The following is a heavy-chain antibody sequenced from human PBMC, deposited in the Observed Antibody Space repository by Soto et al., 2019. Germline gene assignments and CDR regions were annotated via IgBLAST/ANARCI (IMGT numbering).Heavy chain of an antibody. Sequence: QVQLVQSGAEVKKPGASVKVSCKASGYTFTSYDINWVRQATGQGLEWMGWMNPNSGNTGYAQKFQGRVTMTRNTXXSXAXXELSSLRSEDTAVYYCARGGKQSGWYDYYYYGMDVWGQGTTVTVSS. J-gene: IGHJ6*02. CDR2: MNPNSGNT. CDR1: GYTFTSYD. CDR3: ARGGKQSGWYDYYYYGMDV. D-gene: IGHD6-19*01. V-gene: IGHV1-8*01.